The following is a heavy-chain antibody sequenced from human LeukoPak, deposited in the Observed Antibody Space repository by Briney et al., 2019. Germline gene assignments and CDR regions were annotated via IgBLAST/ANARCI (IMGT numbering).Heavy chain of an antibody. J-gene: IGHJ5*02. V-gene: IGHV4-30-4*01. CDR2: MYYSGST. D-gene: IGHD3-22*01. CDR3: ARPYYYDSRIDP. CDR1: GGSISSGDYY. Sequence: PSETLSLTCTVSGGSISSGDYYWSWIRQPPGKGLGWIAYMYYSGSTYYNPSLKSRVTMSADTSKNQLSLELSSVTAADTAVYYCARPYYYDSRIDPWGQGILVTVSS.